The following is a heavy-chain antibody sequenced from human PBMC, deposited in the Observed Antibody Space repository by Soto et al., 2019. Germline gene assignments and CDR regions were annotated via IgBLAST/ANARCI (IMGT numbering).Heavy chain of an antibody. CDR2: ISYDGSNK. J-gene: IGHJ4*02. CDR1: GFTFSSYA. CDR3: ARDPDSGSYFDY. D-gene: IGHD1-26*01. Sequence: PGGSLRLSCAASGFTFSSYAMHWVRQAPGKGLEWVAVISYDGSNKYYADSVKGRFTISRDNSKNTLYLQMNSLRAEDTAVYYCARDPDSGSYFDYWGQGTLVTVSS. V-gene: IGHV3-30-3*01.